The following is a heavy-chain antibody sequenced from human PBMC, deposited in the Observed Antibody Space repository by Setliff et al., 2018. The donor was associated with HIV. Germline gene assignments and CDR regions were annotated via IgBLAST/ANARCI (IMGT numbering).Heavy chain of an antibody. CDR1: GGTFSSYA. CDR3: ARGGVYYYDSSGWSMDY. CDR2: SIPVFGTT. J-gene: IGHJ4*02. Sequence: SVKVSCKASGGTFSSYAISWVRQAPGQGLDWMGGSIPVFGTTNYAQKFQGRVTITADESTSTAYMELSSLRSEDTAVYYCARGGVYYYDSSGWSMDYWGQGTLVTVSS. V-gene: IGHV1-69*13. D-gene: IGHD3-22*01.